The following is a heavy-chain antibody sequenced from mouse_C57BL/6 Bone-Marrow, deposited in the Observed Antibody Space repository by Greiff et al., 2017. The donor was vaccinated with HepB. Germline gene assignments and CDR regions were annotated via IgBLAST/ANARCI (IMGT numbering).Heavy chain of an antibody. CDR3: ARRRGSSYDSYYAMDY. D-gene: IGHD1-1*01. CDR2: IHPNSGST. V-gene: IGHV1-64*01. Sequence: VKLVESGAELVKPGASVKLSCKASGYTFTSYWMHWVKQRPGQGLEWIGMIHPNSGSTNYNEKFKSKATLTVDKSSSTAYMQLSSLTSEDSAVYYCARRRGSSYDSYYAMDYWGQGTSVTVSS. J-gene: IGHJ4*01. CDR1: GYTFTSYW.